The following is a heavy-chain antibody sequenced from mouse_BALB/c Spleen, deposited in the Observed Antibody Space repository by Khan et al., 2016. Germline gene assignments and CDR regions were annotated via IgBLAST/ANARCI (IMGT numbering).Heavy chain of an antibody. CDR3: TSWSLYFDY. CDR2: IDTSNSET. J-gene: IGHJ2*01. V-gene: IGHV1S127*01. Sequence: QVQLQQSGPELVRPGTSVKMSCKASGYTFTNYGIHWVKQRPGQGLEWIGMIDTSNSETRLNQKFRDKATLNVDKSSNTAYMQLSSLTSEDSAVYYCTSWSLYFDYWGQGTTLTVSS. CDR1: GYTFTNYG.